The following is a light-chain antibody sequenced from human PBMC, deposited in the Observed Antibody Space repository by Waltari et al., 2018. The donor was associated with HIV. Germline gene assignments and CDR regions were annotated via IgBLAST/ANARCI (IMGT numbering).Light chain of an antibody. CDR1: DRDFVLYNF. CDR2: DVD. Sequence: SAVTQPASVSGLPGPSITISCTGDDRDFVLYNFVSWYQQHPGKLPRLIVYDVDSRASGISTRFSGSKSGHTASLSISGLRAEDEADYYCAFFTDDNTLLFGGGTKVTVL. V-gene: IGLV2-14*03. J-gene: IGLJ3*02. CDR3: AFFTDDNTLL.